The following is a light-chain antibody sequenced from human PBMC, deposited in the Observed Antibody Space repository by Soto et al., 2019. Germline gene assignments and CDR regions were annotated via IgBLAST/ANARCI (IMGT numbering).Light chain of an antibody. V-gene: IGLV2-11*01. CDR1: SSDVGGYNY. J-gene: IGLJ2*01. Sequence: QSALTRPASVSGSPGQSITISCTGTSSDVGGYNYVSWYQQHPGKAPKLMIYDVSKRPSGVPDRFSGSKSGNTASLTISGLQAEDEADYYCCSYAGSYTFDVVFGGGTKVTVL. CDR2: DVS. CDR3: CSYAGSYTFDVV.